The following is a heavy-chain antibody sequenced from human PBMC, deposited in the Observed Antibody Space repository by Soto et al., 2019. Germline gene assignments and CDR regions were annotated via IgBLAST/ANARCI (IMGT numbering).Heavy chain of an antibody. CDR2: ISAYKGNT. V-gene: IGHV1-18*01. Sequence: QVQLVQSGAEVKKPGSAVKVSSKASGYPLTSYGISWVRQAPGKGLERMVWISAYKGNTNYAQKLQGRVTMTTDTSTSTAYMELRSLRSDDTAVYYCARVLYGSKALDYWGQGTLVTVSS. CDR3: ARVLYGSKALDY. CDR1: GYPLTSYG. D-gene: IGHD2-8*01. J-gene: IGHJ4*02.